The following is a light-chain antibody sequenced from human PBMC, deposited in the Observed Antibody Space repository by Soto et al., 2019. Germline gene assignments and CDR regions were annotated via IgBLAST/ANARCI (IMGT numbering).Light chain of an antibody. J-gene: IGKJ1*01. CDR3: HHYGNPPQT. Sequence: EIVLTQSPGTLSLSPGERATLSCRASQSVISSSLAWYQQKPGQAPRLLIYGASSRATGIPDTFSGSGSGTDFTLTISRLEPEDFAVYYCHHYGNPPQTFGQGTRVEI. V-gene: IGKV3-20*01. CDR2: GAS. CDR1: QSVISSS.